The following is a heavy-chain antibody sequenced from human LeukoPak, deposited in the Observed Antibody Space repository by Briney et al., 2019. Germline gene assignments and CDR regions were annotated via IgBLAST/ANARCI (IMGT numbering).Heavy chain of an antibody. CDR3: ATPTAGTWHFDY. V-gene: IGHV3-7*01. D-gene: IGHD1-1*01. CDR2: IKQDSSER. Sequence: GGSLRLFCAVSGFPYSSHWLTWVRQAPGKGLEWVDNIKQDSSERYYVDSVKCRFTISRDNAKNSLYLQMNSLRAEDTAVYYCATPTAGTWHFDYWGQGTLVTVSS. CDR1: GFPYSSHW. J-gene: IGHJ4*02.